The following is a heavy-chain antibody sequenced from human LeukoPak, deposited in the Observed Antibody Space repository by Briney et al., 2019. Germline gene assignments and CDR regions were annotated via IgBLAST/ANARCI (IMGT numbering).Heavy chain of an antibody. J-gene: IGHJ4*02. V-gene: IGHV4-38-2*01. D-gene: IGHD3-22*01. Sequence: SETLSLTCAVSGYSISSGYYWAWIRQPPGKGLEWIGSIYHSGSTYYNPSLKSRVTISVDTSKNQFSLKLSSVTAADTAVYYCARQEGLGSGYYLWGQGTLVTVSS. CDR3: ARQEGLGSGYYL. CDR1: GYSISSGYY. CDR2: IYHSGST.